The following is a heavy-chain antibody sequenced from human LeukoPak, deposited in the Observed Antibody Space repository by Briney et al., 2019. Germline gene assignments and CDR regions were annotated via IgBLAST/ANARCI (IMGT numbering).Heavy chain of an antibody. CDR2: IYSGGST. CDR3: ARDPPLYSSGSFDY. V-gene: IGHV3-66*01. Sequence: GGSLRLSCAASGFTVSSNYMSWVRQAPGKGLEWVSVIYSGGSTYYADSVKGRFTISRDNSKNTLYLQMNSLRAEDTAVYYCARDPPLYSSGSFDYWGQGTLVTVSS. CDR1: GFTVSSNY. J-gene: IGHJ4*02. D-gene: IGHD6-19*01.